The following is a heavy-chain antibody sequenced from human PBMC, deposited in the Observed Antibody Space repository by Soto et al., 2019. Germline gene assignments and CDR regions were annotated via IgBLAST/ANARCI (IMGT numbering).Heavy chain of an antibody. Sequence: QVQLVESGGGVVQPGRSLRLSCAASGFTFSSYGMHWVRQAPGKGLEWVAGIWYDGSTKYYAESVKSRFTISRDKPKNTLKLQMNGESAAVTSVSYCARGQFDDSSGGFDYWGQGTLVTVSS. J-gene: IGHJ4*02. CDR3: ARGQFDDSSGGFDY. V-gene: IGHV3-33*01. D-gene: IGHD3-22*01. CDR2: IWYDGSTK. CDR1: GFTFSSYG.